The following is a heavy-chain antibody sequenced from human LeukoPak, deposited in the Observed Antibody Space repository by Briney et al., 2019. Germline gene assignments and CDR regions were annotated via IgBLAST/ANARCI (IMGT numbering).Heavy chain of an antibody. Sequence: GGSLRLSCAASGFTFSSSTMHWVRQAPGKGLEWVSSISCSRSYIYYADSVKGRFTISRDNAKNSLYLQMNSLRADDTAVYYCATLTDTNWFDPWGQGTLVTVSS. CDR2: ISCSRSYI. J-gene: IGHJ5*02. CDR3: ATLTDTNWFDP. CDR1: GFTFSSST. V-gene: IGHV3-21*01.